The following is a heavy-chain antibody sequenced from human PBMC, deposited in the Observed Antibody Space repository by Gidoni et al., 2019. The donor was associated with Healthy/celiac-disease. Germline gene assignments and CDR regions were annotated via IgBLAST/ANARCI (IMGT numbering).Heavy chain of an antibody. Sequence: QVQLVASGGGVVQPGRSLRLSCAASGFTFSSYGMHWVRQAPGKGLEWVAVIWYDGSNKYYADSVKGRFTISRDNSKNTLYLQMNSLRAEDTAVYYCAGGGVVVVPAAIRHYYYYGMDVWGQGTTVTVSS. D-gene: IGHD2-2*01. V-gene: IGHV3-33*01. CDR1: GFTFSSYG. CDR3: AGGGVVVVPAAIRHYYYYGMDV. J-gene: IGHJ6*01. CDR2: IWYDGSNK.